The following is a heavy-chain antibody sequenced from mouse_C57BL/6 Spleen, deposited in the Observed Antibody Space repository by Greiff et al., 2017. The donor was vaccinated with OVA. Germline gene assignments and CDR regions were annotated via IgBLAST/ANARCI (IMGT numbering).Heavy chain of an antibody. J-gene: IGHJ2*01. CDR3: ARGDDFDY. D-gene: IGHD3-3*01. Sequence: QVQLQQPGAELVRPGSSVKLSCKASGYTFTSYWMDWVKQRPGQGLEWIGNIYPSDSETHYNQKFKDKATLTVDKSSSTAYMQLSSLTAEDSAVYDCARGDDFDYWGQGTTLTVSS. CDR1: GYTFTSYW. CDR2: IYPSDSET. V-gene: IGHV1-61*01.